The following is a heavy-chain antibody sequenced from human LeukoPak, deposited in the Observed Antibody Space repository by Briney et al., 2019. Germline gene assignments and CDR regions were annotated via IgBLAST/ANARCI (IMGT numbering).Heavy chain of an antibody. V-gene: IGHV4-39*01. Sequence: SETLSLTCTVFGGSISCSSYYWGWIRQPPGKGLEWIGSIYYSGSTHYNPSPKSRVTISVDTSKNQFSLKLSSVTAADTAVYYCASGGWYAYYFDYWGQGTLVTVSS. D-gene: IGHD6-19*01. J-gene: IGHJ4*02. CDR1: GGSISCSSYY. CDR3: ASGGWYAYYFDY. CDR2: IYYSGST.